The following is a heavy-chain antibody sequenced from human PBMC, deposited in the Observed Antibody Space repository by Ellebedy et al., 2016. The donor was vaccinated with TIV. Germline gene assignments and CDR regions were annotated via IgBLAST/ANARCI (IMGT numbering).Heavy chain of an antibody. D-gene: IGHD2-15*01. CDR2: INPNSGGT. CDR1: RYTFTGYY. V-gene: IGHV1-2*02. J-gene: IGHJ4*02. Sequence: ASVKVSXKASRYTFTGYYMHWVRQAPGQGLEWMGWINPNSGGTNYAQKFQGRVTMTRDTSISTAYMELSSLRSEDTAVYYCARGEYCSGGSCYNLGANFDYWGQGTLVTVSS. CDR3: ARGEYCSGGSCYNLGANFDY.